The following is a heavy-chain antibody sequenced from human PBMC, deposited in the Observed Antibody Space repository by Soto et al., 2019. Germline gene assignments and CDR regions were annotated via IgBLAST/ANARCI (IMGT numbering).Heavy chain of an antibody. CDR1: GASIRSGGYY. CDR2: IYYTGST. J-gene: IGHJ4*02. Sequence: TLSLTCSVSGASIRSGGYYWSWLRQSPGKGLEWIGHIYYTGSTFYSPSLKSRLTISLDTSKNQFSLDLRSVTAADTAMYYCARIEMASIKWGRGTLATVSS. V-gene: IGHV4-31*03. CDR3: ARIEMASIK.